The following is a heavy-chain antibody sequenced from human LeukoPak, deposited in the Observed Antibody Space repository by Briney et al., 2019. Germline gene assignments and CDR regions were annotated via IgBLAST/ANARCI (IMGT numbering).Heavy chain of an antibody. CDR1: GFTFSSYS. J-gene: IGHJ4*02. Sequence: NPGGSLRLSCAVSGFTFSSYSMSWVRQAPGKGLEWASSISSSGTYKYYADSVKGRFTISRDNAKNSLYLQMNSLRAEDTAVYYCAKGKDSVAGATNDYWGQGTLVTVSS. V-gene: IGHV3-21*01. CDR2: ISSSGTYK. D-gene: IGHD6-19*01. CDR3: AKGKDSVAGATNDY.